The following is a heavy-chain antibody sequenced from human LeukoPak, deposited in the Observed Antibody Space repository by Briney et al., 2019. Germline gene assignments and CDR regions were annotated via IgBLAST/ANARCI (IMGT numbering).Heavy chain of an antibody. D-gene: IGHD3-22*01. Sequence: SETLSLTCTVSGGSISTSSYYWGWIRHPPGKGLVWIGSIFYSGSTYYNPSLKSRVTISVDTSKNQFSLKLTSGTAADTAVYYCARIYDSSGYYNEYFHPWGQGTLVAVSS. V-gene: IGHV4-39*01. CDR3: ARIYDSSGYYNEYFHP. J-gene: IGHJ1*01. CDR2: IFYSGST. CDR1: GGSISTSSYY.